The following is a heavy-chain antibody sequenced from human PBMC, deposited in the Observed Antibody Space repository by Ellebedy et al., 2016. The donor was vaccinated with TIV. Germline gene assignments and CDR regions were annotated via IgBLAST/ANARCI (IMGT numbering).Heavy chain of an antibody. CDR3: ARVIAAAGTHYYGIDV. V-gene: IGHV1-8*03. D-gene: IGHD6-13*01. J-gene: IGHJ6*02. Sequence: AASVKVSCKASGYTFTGYYMHWARQATGQGLEWMGWMNPNSGNTGYAQKFQGRVTITRNTSISTAYMELSSLRSEDTAVYYCARVIAAAGTHYYGIDVWGQGTTVTVSS. CDR2: MNPNSGNT. CDR1: GYTFTGYY.